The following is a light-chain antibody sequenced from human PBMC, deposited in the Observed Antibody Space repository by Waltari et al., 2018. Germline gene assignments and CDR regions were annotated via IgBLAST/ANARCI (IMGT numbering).Light chain of an antibody. CDR1: QDISNN. CDR3: QQYDILPLT. Sequence: DIQMTQSPSSLSASVGERVNITGQASQDISNNLNWFQQKPGKAPKVLIYDASNLETGVPSRFSGSGSGTDFTFTIGSLQPEDVATYYCQQYDILPLTFGGGTKVEVK. V-gene: IGKV1-33*01. CDR2: DAS. J-gene: IGKJ4*01.